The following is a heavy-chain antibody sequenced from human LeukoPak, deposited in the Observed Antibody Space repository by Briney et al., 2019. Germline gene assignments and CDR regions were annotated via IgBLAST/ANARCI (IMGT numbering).Heavy chain of an antibody. V-gene: IGHV3-21*01. CDR1: GFTFSRYS. D-gene: IGHD4-11*01. Sequence: GGSLRLSCAASGFTFSRYSMNWVRQAPGKGLEWVSSISSSSSYIYYADSVKGRFTIPRDNAKNSLSLQMNSLRAEDTAVYYCARGHSNYGDYFDYWGQGTLVTVSS. J-gene: IGHJ4*02. CDR2: ISSSSSYI. CDR3: ARGHSNYGDYFDY.